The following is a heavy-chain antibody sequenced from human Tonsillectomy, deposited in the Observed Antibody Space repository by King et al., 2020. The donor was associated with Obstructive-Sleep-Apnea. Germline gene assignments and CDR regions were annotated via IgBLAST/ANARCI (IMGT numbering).Heavy chain of an antibody. D-gene: IGHD3-10*01. Sequence: VQLQESGPGLVKPSQTLSLTCTVSGGSISSGDYYWSWIRQPPGKGLEWIGYIYYSESTYYNPSLKSRVTISLDTSKNQFSLTLSSVTAADTAVDYCARGIIWFGELRWFDPWGQGTLVTVSS. CDR3: ARGIIWFGELRWFDP. V-gene: IGHV4-30-4*01. CDR2: IYYSEST. J-gene: IGHJ5*02. CDR1: GGSISSGDYY.